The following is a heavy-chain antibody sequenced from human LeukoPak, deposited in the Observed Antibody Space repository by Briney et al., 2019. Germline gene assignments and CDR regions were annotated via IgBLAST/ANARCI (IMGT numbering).Heavy chain of an antibody. J-gene: IGHJ6*03. Sequence: SETLSLTCTVSSGSIRSYYWIWIRQPPGKRLEWIGYIYYSGSTNYNPSLKSRVTISVDTSKNQFSLKLSSVTAADTAVYYCARGSQYYYYYMDVWGKGTTVTVSS. CDR3: ARGSQYYYYYMDV. V-gene: IGHV4-59*01. CDR1: SGSIRSYY. CDR2: IYYSGST.